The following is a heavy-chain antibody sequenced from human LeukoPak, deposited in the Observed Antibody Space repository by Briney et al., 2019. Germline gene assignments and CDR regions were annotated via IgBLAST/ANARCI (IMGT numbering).Heavy chain of an antibody. V-gene: IGHV4-59*08. D-gene: IGHD2-2*01. J-gene: IGHJ4*02. CDR2: IYYSGST. CDR1: GGSISSYY. Sequence: NPSETLSLTCTVSGGSISSYYWSWIRQTPGKGLEWIGYIYYSGSTNYNPSLKSRVNISVDTSKNQFSLKLSSVTAADTALYYCASLYCSSTSCNLFHWGQGTLVTVSS. CDR3: ASLYCSSTSCNLFH.